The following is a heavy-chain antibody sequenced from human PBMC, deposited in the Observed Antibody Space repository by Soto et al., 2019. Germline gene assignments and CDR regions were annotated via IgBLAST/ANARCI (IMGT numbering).Heavy chain of an antibody. Sequence: SETLSLTCTVSGGSISVSNFYWGWIRQPPGKELEWIGAIHYSGSSYYKASLASRVTISVDTSKNQFSLRLTSVTAADTAVYYCTRSLSGGPHDRWGQGTLVTVSS. CDR1: GGSISVSNFY. CDR2: IHYSGSS. D-gene: IGHD6-25*01. V-gene: IGHV4-39*01. CDR3: TRSLSGGPHDR. J-gene: IGHJ5*02.